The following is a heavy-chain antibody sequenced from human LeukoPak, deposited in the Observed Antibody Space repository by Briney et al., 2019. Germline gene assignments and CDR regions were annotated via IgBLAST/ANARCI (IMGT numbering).Heavy chain of an antibody. D-gene: IGHD4-17*01. V-gene: IGHV3-30*18. J-gene: IGHJ5*02. CDR3: AKETTTVTDWFDP. CDR2: ISYDGSNK. CDR1: GFTFSSYG. Sequence: GRSLRLSCAASGFTFSSYGMHWVRQAPGKGLEWGAVISYDGSNKYYADSVKGRFTISRDNSKNTLYLQMNSLRAEDTAVYYCAKETTTVTDWFDPWGQGTLVTVSS.